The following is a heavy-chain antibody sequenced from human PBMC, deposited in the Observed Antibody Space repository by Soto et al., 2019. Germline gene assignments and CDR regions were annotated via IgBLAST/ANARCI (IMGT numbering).Heavy chain of an antibody. CDR2: IYYSGST. CDR3: ARSYGASLDY. Sequence: QVQLQESGPGLVKPSETLSLTCTVSGGSISSYYWSWIRQPPGKGLEWIGDIYYSGSTNYNPSLKSRVTISVDTSKNECSLKLSSVTAADTALYYCARSYGASLDYWGQGTLVTVSS. J-gene: IGHJ4*02. CDR1: GGSISSYY. V-gene: IGHV4-59*01. D-gene: IGHD4-17*01.